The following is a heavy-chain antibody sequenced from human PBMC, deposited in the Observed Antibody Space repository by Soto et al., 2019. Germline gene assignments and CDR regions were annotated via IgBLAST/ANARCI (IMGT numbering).Heavy chain of an antibody. Sequence: SETLSLTCTVSGGSISSGDYYWSWIRQPPGKGLEWIGYIYYSGSTYYNPSLKSRVTISVDTSKNQFSLKLSSVTAADTAVYYCARYLPYGDSTFDYWGQGTMVTVSS. CDR2: IYYSGST. V-gene: IGHV4-30-4*01. CDR1: GGSISSGDYY. CDR3: ARYLPYGDSTFDY. J-gene: IGHJ4*02. D-gene: IGHD4-17*01.